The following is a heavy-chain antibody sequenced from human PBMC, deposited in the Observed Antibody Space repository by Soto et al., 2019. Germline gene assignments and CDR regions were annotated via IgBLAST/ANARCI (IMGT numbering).Heavy chain of an antibody. J-gene: IGHJ3*02. D-gene: IGHD3-16*01. Sequence: SETLSLTCTVSGGSISSYYWSWIRQPPGKGLEWIGYIYYSGSTNYNPSLKSRVTISVDTSKNQFSLKLSSVTAADTAVYYCARLGGGQAYDFDIWGQGTMVTVSS. CDR1: GGSISSYY. CDR3: ARLGGGQAYDFDI. CDR2: IYYSGST. V-gene: IGHV4-59*08.